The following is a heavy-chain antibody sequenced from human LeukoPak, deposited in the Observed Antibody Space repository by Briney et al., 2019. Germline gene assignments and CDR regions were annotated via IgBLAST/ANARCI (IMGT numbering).Heavy chain of an antibody. CDR1: GVTFSSYW. CDR2: INRDGSTT. J-gene: IGHJ4*02. CDR3: AREYYDFFGCDCFPFYY. D-gene: IGHD2-21*02. V-gene: IGHV3-74*01. Sequence: GGSLRLSCAASGVTFSSYWMHWVRQAPGKGMVWVSRINRDGSTTIYADSVKGRFTVSRDNAKNTLYMQMNSLRAEETAVYYWAREYYDFFGCDCFPFYYWGQRTLVTVSS.